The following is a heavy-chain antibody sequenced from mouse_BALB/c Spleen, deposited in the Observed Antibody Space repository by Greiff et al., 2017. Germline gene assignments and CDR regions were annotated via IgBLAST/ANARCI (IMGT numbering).Heavy chain of an antibody. CDR2: ISSGGSYT. J-gene: IGHJ2*01. V-gene: IGHV5-6*02. D-gene: IGHD2-3*01. CDR3: ARLIYDGYLLDY. CDR1: GFTFSSYG. Sequence: DVMLVESGGDLVKPGGSLKLSCAASGFTFSSYGMSWVRQTPDKRLEWVATISSGGSYTYYPDSVKGRFTISRDNAKNTLYLQMSSLKSEDTAMYYCARLIYDGYLLDYWGQGTTLTVSS.